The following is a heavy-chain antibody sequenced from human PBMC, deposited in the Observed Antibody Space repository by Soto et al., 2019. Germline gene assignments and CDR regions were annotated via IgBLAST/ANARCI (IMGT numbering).Heavy chain of an antibody. CDR2: IYYSGST. Sequence: SETLCLPCTVSGGSLSRSSYYWGWIRQPPGKGLEWIGSIYYSGSTYSTPSLKSRVTISVDTSKNQFSLKLSSVTAADTAVYYCASLTSRITMVRGVDYWGQGTLVTVSS. D-gene: IGHD3-10*01. J-gene: IGHJ4*02. CDR1: GGSLSRSSYY. CDR3: ASLTSRITMVRGVDY. V-gene: IGHV4-39*01.